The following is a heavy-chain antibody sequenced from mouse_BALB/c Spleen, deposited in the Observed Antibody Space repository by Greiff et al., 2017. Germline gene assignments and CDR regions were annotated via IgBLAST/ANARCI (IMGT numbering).Heavy chain of an antibody. D-gene: IGHD1-1*01. CDR2: ISYSGSS. J-gene: IGHJ2*01. V-gene: IGHV3-2*02. CDR1: GYSITSDYA. CDR3: VRYHYGSSYDY. Sequence: EVKLMESGPGLVKPSQSLSLTCTVTGYSITSDYAWNWIRQFPGNKLEWMGYISYSGSSSYNPSLKSRISITRDTSKNQFFLQLKSVTTEDTATYYCVRYHYGSSYDYWGQGTTLTVSS.